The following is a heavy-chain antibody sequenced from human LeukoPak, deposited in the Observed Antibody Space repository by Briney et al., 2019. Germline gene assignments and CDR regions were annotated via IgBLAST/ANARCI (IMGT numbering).Heavy chain of an antibody. J-gene: IGHJ4*02. D-gene: IGHD3-3*01. CDR2: ISSSSYI. Sequence: GGSLRLSCAASGFTFSSYWMSWVRQAPGKGLEWVSSISSSSYIYYADSVKGRFTISRDNAKNSLYLQMNSLRAEDTAVYYCARDEWSHFDYWGQGTLVTVSS. CDR1: GFTFSSYW. CDR3: ARDEWSHFDY. V-gene: IGHV3-21*01.